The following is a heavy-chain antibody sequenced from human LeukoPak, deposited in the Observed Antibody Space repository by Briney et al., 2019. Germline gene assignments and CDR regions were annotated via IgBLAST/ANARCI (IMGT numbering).Heavy chain of an antibody. CDR2: IDDTGYT. CDR3: ARRAFGGVIAANWFDP. Sequence: PQRLSPTRTLSGVSTSIFYSSWVRQPPREGLGWGGYIDDTGYTHYNPSLKSRVSISLDTSKSQFPLNLSSVTAAVTAVYYCARRAFGGVIAANWFDPWGQGTLVTVSS. D-gene: IGHD3-16*02. V-gene: IGHV4-59*08. J-gene: IGHJ5*02. CDR1: GVSTSIFY.